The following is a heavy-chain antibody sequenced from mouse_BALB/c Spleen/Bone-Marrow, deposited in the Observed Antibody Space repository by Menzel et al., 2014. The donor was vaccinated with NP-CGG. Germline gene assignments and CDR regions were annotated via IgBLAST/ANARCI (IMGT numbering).Heavy chain of an antibody. Sequence: LVKTGASVKISCKASGYSFTGYYMHWVKQSHGKSLEWIGYISCYNGATRYNQKFKGKATFTVDTSSSTAYMQVNSLTSEDSAVYYCARADRYDAFFDYWGQGTTLTVSS. V-gene: IGHV1S34*01. CDR2: ISCYNGAT. D-gene: IGHD2-14*01. CDR1: GYSFTGYY. CDR3: ARADRYDAFFDY. J-gene: IGHJ2*01.